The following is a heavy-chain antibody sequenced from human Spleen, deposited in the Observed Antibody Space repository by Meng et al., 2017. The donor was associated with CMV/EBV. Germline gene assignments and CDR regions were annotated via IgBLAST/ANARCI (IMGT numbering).Heavy chain of an antibody. J-gene: IGHJ5*02. CDR3: ARHATSVTARNWFGP. CDR2: IYPADSDT. CDR1: GYTFTSYY. D-gene: IGHD4-11*01. Sequence: KVSCKASGYTFTSYYMHWVRQTPGKGLEWMGIIYPADSDTKYSPSFQGQVTISADKSISTAYLQWSSLKASDTAIYYCARHATSVTARNWFGPWGQGTLVTVSS. V-gene: IGHV5-51*01.